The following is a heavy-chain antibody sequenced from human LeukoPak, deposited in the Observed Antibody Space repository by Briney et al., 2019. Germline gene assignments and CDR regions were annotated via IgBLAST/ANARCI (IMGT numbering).Heavy chain of an antibody. D-gene: IGHD4-17*01. CDR3: ARIGSPYGEYFMDV. V-gene: IGHV3-48*01. Sequence: PGGSLRLSCVVSEFIFSTYSMTWVRQAPGKGLEWVSYISSRSSTRYYADSVKGRFTISRDNDKNPLYLQMNSLRVEDTAVYYCARIGSPYGEYFMDVWGKGTTVTISS. J-gene: IGHJ6*03. CDR2: ISSRSSTR. CDR1: EFIFSTYS.